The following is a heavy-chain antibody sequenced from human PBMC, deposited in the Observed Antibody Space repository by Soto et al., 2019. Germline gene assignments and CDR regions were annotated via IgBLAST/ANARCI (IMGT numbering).Heavy chain of an antibody. CDR1: GFTFSSYS. D-gene: IGHD3-3*01. Sequence: EVQLVESGGGLVKPGGSLRLSCAASGFTFSSYSMNWVRQAPGKGLEWVSSISSSSSYIYYADSVKGRFTISRDNAKNSLYLQMNSLRAEDTAVYYCASGGYQYYDFWIPWGQGTLVTVSS. CDR2: ISSSSSYI. J-gene: IGHJ5*02. V-gene: IGHV3-21*01. CDR3: ASGGYQYYDFWIP.